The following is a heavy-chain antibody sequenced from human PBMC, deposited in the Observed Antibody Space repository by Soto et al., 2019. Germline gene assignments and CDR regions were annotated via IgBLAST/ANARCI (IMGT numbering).Heavy chain of an antibody. CDR3: ARAGRDIVVVVAAYYMDV. CDR1: GYTFTSYY. Sequence: QVQLVQSGAEVKKPGASVKVSCKASGYTFTSYYMHWVRQAPGQGLEWMGIINPGGGSTSYAQKFQGRVTMTRDTSTSTVYMELSSLRSEDTAVYYCARAGRDIVVVVAAYYMDVWGKGTTVTVSS. CDR2: INPGGGST. J-gene: IGHJ6*03. D-gene: IGHD2-15*01. V-gene: IGHV1-46*03.